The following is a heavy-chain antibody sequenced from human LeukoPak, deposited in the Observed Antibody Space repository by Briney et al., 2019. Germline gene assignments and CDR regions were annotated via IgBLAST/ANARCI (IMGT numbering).Heavy chain of an antibody. V-gene: IGHV3-48*03. CDR1: GFTFSSCE. Sequence: GGSLRLSCAAPGFTFSSCELSWVRQAPPKGLEWVSYISSIGRIIYYADSVKGRLTLSRDSAKISLYLQMNSLRAEDTAVYYCARHDCHSNSDAFDVSGQGTMVTVSS. J-gene: IGHJ3*01. CDR2: ISSIGRII. D-gene: IGHD2/OR15-2a*01. CDR3: ARHDCHSNSDAFDV.